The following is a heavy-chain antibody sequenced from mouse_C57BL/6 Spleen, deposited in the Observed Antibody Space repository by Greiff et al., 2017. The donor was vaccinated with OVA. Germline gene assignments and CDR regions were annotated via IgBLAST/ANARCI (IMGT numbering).Heavy chain of an antibody. CDR2: IRSKSNNYAT. V-gene: IGHV10-1*01. CDR3: VRGAQAHFDY. Sequence: GGGLVQPKGSLKLSCAASGFSFNTYAMNWVRQAPGKGLEWVARIRSKSNNYATYYADSVKDRFTISRDDSESMLYLQMNNLKTEDTAMYYCVRGAQAHFDYWGQGTTLTVSS. J-gene: IGHJ2*01. CDR1: GFSFNTYA. D-gene: IGHD3-2*02.